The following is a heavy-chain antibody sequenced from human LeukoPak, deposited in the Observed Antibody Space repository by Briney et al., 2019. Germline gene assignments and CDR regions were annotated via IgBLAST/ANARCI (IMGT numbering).Heavy chain of an antibody. V-gene: IGHV4-39*01. CDR3: ARHVIAAAGTFDY. CDR2: IYYSGST. D-gene: IGHD6-13*01. CDR1: GGSISSSNW. Sequence: SETLSLTCAVSGGSISSSNWWSWVRQPPGKGLEWIGSIYYSGSTYYNPSLKSRVTISVDTSKNQFSLKLSSVTAADTAVYYCARHVIAAAGTFDYWGQGTLVTVSS. J-gene: IGHJ4*02.